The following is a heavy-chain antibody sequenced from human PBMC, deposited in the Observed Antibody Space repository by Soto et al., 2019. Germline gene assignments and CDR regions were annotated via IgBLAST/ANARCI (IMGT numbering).Heavy chain of an antibody. J-gene: IGHJ5*02. CDR3: ARDLADTAMAP. D-gene: IGHD5-18*01. CDR1: GYTFTGYY. V-gene: IGHV1-69*13. CDR2: IIPIFGTA. Sequence: SVKVSCKSSGYTFTGYYMHWVRQAPGQGLEWMGGIIPIFGTANYAQKFQGRVTITADESTSTAYMELSSLRSEDTAVYYCARDLADTAMAPWGQGTLVTVSS.